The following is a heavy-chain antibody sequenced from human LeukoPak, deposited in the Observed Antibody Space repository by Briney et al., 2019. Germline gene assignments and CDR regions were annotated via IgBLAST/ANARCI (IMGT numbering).Heavy chain of an antibody. CDR1: GFTFSSYG. CDR2: IRYDGSNK. J-gene: IGHJ3*02. CDR3: AKADPYSSGSLGAFDI. Sequence: PGGSLRLSCAASGFTFSSYGMHWVRQAPGKGLEWVAFIRYDGSNKYYADSVKGRFTISRDNSKNTVYMQMNSLRPEDTAVYYCAKADPYSSGSLGAFDIWGQGTMVTVSS. V-gene: IGHV3-30*02. D-gene: IGHD3-22*01.